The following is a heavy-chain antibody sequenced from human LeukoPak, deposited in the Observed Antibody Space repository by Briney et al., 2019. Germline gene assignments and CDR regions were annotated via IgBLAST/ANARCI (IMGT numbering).Heavy chain of an antibody. D-gene: IGHD7-27*01. V-gene: IGHV6-1*01. CDR1: GDSVSSKSAS. CDR3: TRDPVWGSA. Sequence: SQTLSLTCAISGDSVSSKSASWNWIRRSPSRGLEWLGRTYYRSKWYNEYAVSVKGRITINPDTSKNQFSLQLNSVTPEDTAVYYCTRDPVWGSAWGQGTLVTVSS. CDR2: TYYRSKWYN. J-gene: IGHJ5*02.